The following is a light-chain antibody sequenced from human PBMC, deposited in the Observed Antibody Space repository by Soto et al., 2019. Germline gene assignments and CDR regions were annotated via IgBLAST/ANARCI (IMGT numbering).Light chain of an antibody. CDR1: QDISNY. V-gene: IGKV1-33*01. J-gene: IGKJ3*01. CDR2: DAS. Sequence: DIQMTQSPSSLSASVGDRVTITCQASQDISNYLNWYQQKPGKAPKLLIYDASNLETGVPSRFSGSGSGTDFTLSISSLRPEDIATYYCQQYDNLLLTFGPGTKVDIK. CDR3: QQYDNLLLT.